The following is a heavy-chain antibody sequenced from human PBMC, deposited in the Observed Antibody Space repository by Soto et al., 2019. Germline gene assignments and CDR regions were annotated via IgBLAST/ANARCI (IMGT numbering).Heavy chain of an antibody. J-gene: IGHJ4*02. Sequence: GALRLSCAASGFTFDDYTMHWVRQAPGKGLEWVSLISWDGGSTYYADSVKGRFTISRDNSKNSLYLQMNSLRTEDTALYYCAKDRGYGGNSDYFDYWGQGT. CDR3: AKDRGYGGNSDYFDY. V-gene: IGHV3-43*01. CDR2: ISWDGGST. CDR1: GFTFDDYT. D-gene: IGHD4-17*01.